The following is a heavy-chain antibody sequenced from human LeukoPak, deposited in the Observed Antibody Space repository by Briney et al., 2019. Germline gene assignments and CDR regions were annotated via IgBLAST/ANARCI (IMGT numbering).Heavy chain of an antibody. V-gene: IGHV3-48*04. D-gene: IGHD1-1*01. CDR2: ISSSSSTI. Sequence: PGGSLRLSCAASGFTFSSYSMLWVRQAPGKGLEWVSYISSSSSTIYYADSVKGRFTISRDNAKNSLYLQMNSLRAEDTAVYYCARGPRTGWGYMDVWGKGTTVTISS. CDR1: GFTFSSYS. CDR3: ARGPRTGWGYMDV. J-gene: IGHJ6*03.